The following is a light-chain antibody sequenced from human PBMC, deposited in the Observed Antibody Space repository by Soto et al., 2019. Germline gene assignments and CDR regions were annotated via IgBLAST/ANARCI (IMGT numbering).Light chain of an antibody. CDR2: EVS. Sequence: QSALTQPAYGAGSPGQSITISCTGTSSDVGGYNFVSWYQQHPDKAPKLMIYEVSNRPSGVSNRFSGSKSGNTASLTISGLQAEDEADYYCSSDTSSSTYVFGTGTKVTVL. CDR3: SSDTSSSTYV. CDR1: SSDVGGYNF. V-gene: IGLV2-14*01. J-gene: IGLJ1*01.